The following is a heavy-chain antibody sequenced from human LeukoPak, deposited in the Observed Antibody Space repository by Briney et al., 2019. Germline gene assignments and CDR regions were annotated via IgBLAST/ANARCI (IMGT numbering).Heavy chain of an antibody. CDR2: IKQDGSEK. CDR1: GFTFSSYW. J-gene: IGHJ5*02. CDR3: ARAGEDIVVVPAAIGGNWFDP. V-gene: IGHV3-7*01. D-gene: IGHD2-2*02. Sequence: GGSLRLSCAASGFTFSSYWMSWVRQAPGKGLEWVANIKQDGSEKYYVDSVKGRFTISRDNAKNSLYLQMNSLRAEDTAVYYCARAGEDIVVVPAAIGGNWFDPWGQGTLVTVSS.